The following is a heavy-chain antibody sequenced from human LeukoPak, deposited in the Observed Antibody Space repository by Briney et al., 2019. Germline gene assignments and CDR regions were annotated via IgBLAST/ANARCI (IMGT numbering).Heavy chain of an antibody. CDR3: ARDGLMITFGGVIVRSWFDP. J-gene: IGHJ5*02. Sequence: ASVKVSCKASGGTFSSYAISWVRQAPGQGLEWMGWISAYNGNTNYAQKLQGRVTMTTDTSTSTAYMELRSLRSDDTAVYYCARDGLMITFGGVIVRSWFDPWGQGTLVTVSS. D-gene: IGHD3-16*02. V-gene: IGHV1-18*01. CDR1: GGTFSSYA. CDR2: ISAYNGNT.